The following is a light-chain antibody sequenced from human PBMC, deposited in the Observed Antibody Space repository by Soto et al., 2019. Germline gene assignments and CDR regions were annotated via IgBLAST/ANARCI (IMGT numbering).Light chain of an antibody. CDR1: SSDVGAYGY. Sequence: HSALTQPASVSGSPGQSITISCTGTSSDVGAYGYVSWYQQHPGKAPKLMIYEARYRPLGVSNCVSGSKSGNAAALTISGLQAEDEADYYCSSYTTRSTVVFGGGTKVTVL. J-gene: IGLJ2*01. CDR2: EAR. V-gene: IGLV2-14*01. CDR3: SSYTTRSTVV.